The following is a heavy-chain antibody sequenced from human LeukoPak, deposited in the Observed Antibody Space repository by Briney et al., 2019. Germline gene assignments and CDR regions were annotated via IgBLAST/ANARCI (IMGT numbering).Heavy chain of an antibody. J-gene: IGHJ4*02. Sequence: PGGSLRLSCAASEFIVSSNYMIWVRQAPGKGLEWVSVIYSGGSTYYADSVKGRFTISRDNSKNTLYLQMNSLRAEDTAVYYCAAPGGYSYEGRFDYWGQGTLVTVSS. CDR1: EFIVSSNY. D-gene: IGHD5-18*01. V-gene: IGHV3-66*01. CDR2: IYSGGST. CDR3: AAPGGYSYEGRFDY.